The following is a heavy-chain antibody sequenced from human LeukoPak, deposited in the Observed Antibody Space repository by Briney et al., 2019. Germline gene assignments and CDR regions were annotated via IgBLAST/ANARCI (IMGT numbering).Heavy chain of an antibody. V-gene: IGHV3-53*01. CDR1: GFTFSSYS. J-gene: IGHJ4*02. CDR3: ARVGGRGFDY. CDR2: IYSGGST. D-gene: IGHD1-26*01. Sequence: GGSLRLSCAASGFTFSSYSMNWVRQAPGKGLEWVSVIYSGGSTYYADSVKGRFTISRDNSKNTLYLQMNSLRAEDTAVYYCARVGGRGFDYWGQGTLVTVSS.